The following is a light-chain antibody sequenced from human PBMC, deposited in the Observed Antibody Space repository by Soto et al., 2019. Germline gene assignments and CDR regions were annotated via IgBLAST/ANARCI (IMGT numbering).Light chain of an antibody. CDR2: KTS. Sequence: DIQMTQSPSTLSASVGDRVTITCRASESISPWLAWYQQKPGKAPKLLIYKTSSLESGVPSRFSGSGSATEFTLTISSLQPDDFATYYCQEYNSYSPWTFGQGTKVEIK. CDR3: QEYNSYSPWT. J-gene: IGKJ1*01. CDR1: ESISPW. V-gene: IGKV1-5*03.